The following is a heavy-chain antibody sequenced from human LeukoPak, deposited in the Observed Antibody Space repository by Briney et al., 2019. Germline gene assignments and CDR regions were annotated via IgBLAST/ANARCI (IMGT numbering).Heavy chain of an antibody. Sequence: GGSLRLSCAASGFTFNNYWMTWVRQAPGMGLEWVANIKQDGSEKYYVDSVKGRFTISRDIAKNSLYLQMNSLRAEDTALYYCAKTTYRMASISYFFENWGQGTLVTVSS. CDR3: AKTTYRMASISYFFEN. CDR2: IKQDGSEK. D-gene: IGHD5-24*01. V-gene: IGHV3-7*03. J-gene: IGHJ4*02. CDR1: GFTFNNYW.